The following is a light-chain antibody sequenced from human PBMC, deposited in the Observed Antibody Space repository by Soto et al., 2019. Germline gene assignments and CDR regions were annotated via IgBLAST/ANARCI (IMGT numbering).Light chain of an antibody. CDR2: EDD. J-gene: IGLJ1*01. V-gene: IGLV6-57*04. CDR3: LSYDSSNFV. CDR1: SCSIASYY. Sequence: NFMLTQPHSVSESPGKTLTISCTRSSCSIASYYVQWYQQRPGRAPTTVIYEDDDRPSGVPDRFSGSIGSSSNSASLTISGLKTEDEADYYCLSYDSSNFVFXTGTKLTVL.